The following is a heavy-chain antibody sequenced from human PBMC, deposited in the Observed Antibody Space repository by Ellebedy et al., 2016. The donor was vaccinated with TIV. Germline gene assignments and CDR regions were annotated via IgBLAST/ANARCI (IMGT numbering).Heavy chain of an antibody. D-gene: IGHD3-10*01. CDR3: TTGVRASCY. V-gene: IGHV3-15*01. CDR1: GVTLTDDY. CDR2: IRSKSDGGKT. J-gene: IGHJ4*02. Sequence: GESLKISCAASGVTLTDDYVSWVRQAPGKGLDWVGRIRSKSDGGKTDYATAVKGRFSISIDESKNTLFLQMTSLEREDTALDYCTTGVRASCYWGQGTPVTVSS.